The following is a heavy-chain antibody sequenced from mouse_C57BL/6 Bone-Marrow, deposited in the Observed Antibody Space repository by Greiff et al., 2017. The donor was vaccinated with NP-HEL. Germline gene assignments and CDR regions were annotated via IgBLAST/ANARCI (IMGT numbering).Heavy chain of an antibody. CDR2: SRNKANDYTT. J-gene: IGHJ1*03. CDR1: GFTFSDFY. CDR3: ARDGPYYYGSSYVYFDV. V-gene: IGHV7-1*01. D-gene: IGHD1-1*01. Sequence: EVQLQESGGGLVQSGRSLRLSCATSGFTFSDFYMEWVRQAPGKGLEWIAASRNKANDYTTEYSASVKGRFIVSRDTSQSILYLQMNALRAEDTAIYYCARDGPYYYGSSYVYFDVWGTGTTVTVSS.